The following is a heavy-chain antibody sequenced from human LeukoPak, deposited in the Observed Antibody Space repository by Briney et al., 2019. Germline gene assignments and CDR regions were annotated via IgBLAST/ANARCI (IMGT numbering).Heavy chain of an antibody. CDR1: GFTFSSYA. D-gene: IGHD3-9*01. V-gene: IGHV3-30*04. CDR2: ISYDGSNK. Sequence: GRSLRLSYAASGFTFSSYAMHWVRQAPGKGLEWVAVISYDGSNKYYADSVKGRFTISRDNSKNTLYLQMNSLRAEDTAVYYCARDILTGYYFDYWGQGTLVTVSS. CDR3: ARDILTGYYFDY. J-gene: IGHJ4*02.